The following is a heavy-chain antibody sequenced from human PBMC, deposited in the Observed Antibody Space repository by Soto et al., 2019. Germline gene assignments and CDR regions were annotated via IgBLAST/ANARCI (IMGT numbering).Heavy chain of an antibody. CDR1: GGTFSSYA. J-gene: IGHJ4*02. V-gene: IGHV1-69*12. CDR2: IIPIFGTA. D-gene: IGHD1-26*01. CDR3: ARVVTTRGASFRRGYFDY. Sequence: QVQLVQSGAEVKKPGSSVKVSCKASGGTFSSYAISWVRQAPGQGLEWMGGIIPIFGTANYAQKFQGRVTITADESTCTAYMELSSLRSEDTAVYYCARVVTTRGASFRRGYFDYWGQGTLVTVSS.